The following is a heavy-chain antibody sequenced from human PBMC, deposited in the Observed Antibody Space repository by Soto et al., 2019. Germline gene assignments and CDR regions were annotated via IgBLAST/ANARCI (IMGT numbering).Heavy chain of an antibody. CDR2: SYYSGTS. J-gene: IGHJ4*02. D-gene: IGHD3-10*01. V-gene: IGHV4-39*07. CDR3: ARDGYDGSGSPYPAY. Sequence: SETLSLTCTVSDVSVRGHIYYWTWVSQTPGKGLEWVGSSYYSGTSYFNPALKGRVTISVDTSTNQFSLRLTSVTAADTAVYYCARDGYDGSGSPYPAYWGQGTKVTVSS. CDR1: DVSVRGHIYY.